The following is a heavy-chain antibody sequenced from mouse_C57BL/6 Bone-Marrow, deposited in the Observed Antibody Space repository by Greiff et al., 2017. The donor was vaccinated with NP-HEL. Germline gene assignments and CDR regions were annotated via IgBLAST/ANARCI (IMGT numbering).Heavy chain of an antibody. D-gene: IGHD4-1*01. Sequence: VKLQESGPGLVQPSQSLSITCTVSGFSLTSYGVHWVRQSPGKGLEWLGVVWSGGSTDYNAAFMSRLSITKDNSKSQVFFKMNSLQADDTAIYYSAKNGANWSSWFAYWGQGTLVTVSA. CDR2: VWSGGST. CDR1: GFSLTSYG. V-gene: IGHV2-5*01. J-gene: IGHJ3*01. CDR3: AKNGANWSSWFAY.